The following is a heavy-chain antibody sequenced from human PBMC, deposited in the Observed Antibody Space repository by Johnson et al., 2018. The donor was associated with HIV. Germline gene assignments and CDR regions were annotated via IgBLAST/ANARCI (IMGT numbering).Heavy chain of an antibody. Sequence: VQLVESGGGLVQPGRSLRLSCAASGFTFDDYAMHWVRQAPGKGLEWVSGISWNSGSIGYADSVKGRFTISRDNAKNSLYLQMNSLRADDTALYYCAKDNVVGALTIWGNRAFDSWGQGTMVTVSS. CDR2: ISWNSGSI. V-gene: IGHV3-9*01. D-gene: IGHD1-26*01. CDR3: AKDNVVGALTIWGNRAFDS. CDR1: GFTFDDYA. J-gene: IGHJ3*01.